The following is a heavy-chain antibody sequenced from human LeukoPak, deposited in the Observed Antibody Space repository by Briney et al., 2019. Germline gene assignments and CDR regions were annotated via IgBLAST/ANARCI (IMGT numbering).Heavy chain of an antibody. CDR3: ARSGNTYGQTHFDY. V-gene: IGHV1-46*01. Sequence: APVKVSCKASGYTFTSYYMHWVRQAPGQGLEWMGIINPSGGSTSYAQKFQGRVTMTRDMSTSTVYMELSSLRPEDTAVYYCARSGNTYGQTHFDYWGQGILVTVSS. CDR2: INPSGGST. J-gene: IGHJ4*02. D-gene: IGHD5-18*01. CDR1: GYTFTSYY.